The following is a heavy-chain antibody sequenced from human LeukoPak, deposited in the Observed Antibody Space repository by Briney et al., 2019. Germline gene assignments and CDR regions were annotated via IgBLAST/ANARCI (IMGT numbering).Heavy chain of an antibody. V-gene: IGHV3-30*02. CDR3: ATMQWLEGVDWFDP. Sequence: GGSLRLSCAASGFIFSNYGMHWVRQAPGKGLEWVAFIRYDESNEFYADSVKGRFTISRDNSKNILFLQMNSLRAEDTAVYYCATMQWLEGVDWFDPWGQGTLVTVSS. CDR2: IRYDESNE. D-gene: IGHD6-19*01. CDR1: GFIFSNYG. J-gene: IGHJ5*02.